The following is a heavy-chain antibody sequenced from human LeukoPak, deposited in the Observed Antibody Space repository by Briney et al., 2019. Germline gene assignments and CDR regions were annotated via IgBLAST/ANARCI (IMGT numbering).Heavy chain of an antibody. J-gene: IGHJ3*02. V-gene: IGHV3-23*01. CDR3: AKDGRSSSDAFDI. CDR2: ISGSGGST. Sequence: GGSLRLSCAASGFTFSSYAMSWVCQAPGKGLEWVSAISGSGGSTYYADSVKGRFTISRDNSKNTLYLQMNSLRAEDTAVYYCAKDGRSSSDAFDIWGQGTMVTVSS. D-gene: IGHD6-13*01. CDR1: GFTFSSYA.